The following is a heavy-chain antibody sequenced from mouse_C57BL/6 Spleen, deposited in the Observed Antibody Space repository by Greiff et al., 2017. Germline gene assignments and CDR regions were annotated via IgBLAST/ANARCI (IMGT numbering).Heavy chain of an antibody. CDR1: GFTFSSYA. CDR2: ISSGGDYI. V-gene: IGHV5-9-1*02. D-gene: IGHD2-2*01. J-gene: IGHJ3*01. Sequence: EVKLVESGEGLVKPGGSLKLSCAASGFTFSSYAMSWVRQTPEKGLEWVAYISSGGDYIYYADTMKGRFTISRDNARNTLYLQRSRLKSDDTAMYYGTRGRYGYPSWFAYWGQGTLVTVSA. CDR3: TRGRYGYPSWFAY.